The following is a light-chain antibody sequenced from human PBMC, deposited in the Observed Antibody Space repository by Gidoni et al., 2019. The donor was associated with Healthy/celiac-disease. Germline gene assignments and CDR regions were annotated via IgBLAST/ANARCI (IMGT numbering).Light chain of an antibody. CDR1: QSVSSSY. V-gene: IGKV3-20*01. CDR3: QQYGSSPWT. CDR2: GAS. J-gene: IGKJ1*01. Sequence: EIVLTQSPGTLSLSPGERATLSCRASQSVSSSYLALYQQKPGQAPRLLIYGASSRATGIPDSFSGSGSGTDFTLTISSLEPEDFAVYYCQQYGSSPWTFGQGTKVEIK.